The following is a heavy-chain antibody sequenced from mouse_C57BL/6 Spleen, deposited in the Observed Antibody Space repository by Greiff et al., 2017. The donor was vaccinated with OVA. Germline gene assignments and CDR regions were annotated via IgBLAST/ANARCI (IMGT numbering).Heavy chain of an antibody. CDR3: ARGLYGNYRYFDV. V-gene: IGHV1-50*01. Sequence: VQLQQSGAELVKPGASVKLSCKASGYTFTSYWMQWVKQRPGQGLEWIGEIDPSDSYTNYNQKFKGKATLTVDTSSSTAYMQLSSLTSEDSAVYYCARGLYGNYRYFDVWGTGTTVTVSS. CDR2: IDPSDSYT. J-gene: IGHJ1*03. CDR1: GYTFTSYW. D-gene: IGHD2-1*01.